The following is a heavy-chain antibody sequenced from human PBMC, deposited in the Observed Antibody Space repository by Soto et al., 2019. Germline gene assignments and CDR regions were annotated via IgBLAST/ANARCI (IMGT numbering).Heavy chain of an antibody. CDR3: ARLRSGWSIDY. CDR1: GSSFSGNW. V-gene: IGHV3-7*03. D-gene: IGHD6-19*01. Sequence: GGSLRLSCAASGSSFSGNWMTWVRQAPGKGLEWVANVNEDGSEENYVDSVKGRFTISRDNAKNSLFLQVNSLTAADTAVYYCARLRSGWSIDYWGQGALVTVSS. CDR2: VNEDGSEE. J-gene: IGHJ4*02.